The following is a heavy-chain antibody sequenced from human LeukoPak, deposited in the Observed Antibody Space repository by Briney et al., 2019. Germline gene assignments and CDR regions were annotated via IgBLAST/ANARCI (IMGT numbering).Heavy chain of an antibody. D-gene: IGHD3-10*01. Sequence: SETLSLTCAVYGGSFSGYYWSWIRQPPGKGLEWIGEINHSGSTNYNPSLKSRVTISVDTSKNQFSLKLSSVTAADTAVYYCARTGRGYYGSGSYHNFDYWGQGTLVTVSS. CDR1: GGSFSGYY. CDR2: INHSGST. CDR3: ARTGRGYYGSGSYHNFDY. V-gene: IGHV4-34*01. J-gene: IGHJ4*02.